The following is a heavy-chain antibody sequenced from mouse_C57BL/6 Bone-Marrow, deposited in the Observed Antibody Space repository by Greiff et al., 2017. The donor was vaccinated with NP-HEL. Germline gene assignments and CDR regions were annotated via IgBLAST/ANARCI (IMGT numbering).Heavy chain of an antibody. V-gene: IGHV1-69*01. CDR3: ARPTYGSSYFYYFDY. Sequence: QVQLQQPGAELVMPGASVKLSCKASGYTFTSYWMHWVKPRPGQGLEWIGAIDPSDSYTNYNQKFKGKSTLTVDKSSSTAYMQLSSLTSEDSAVYYCARPTYGSSYFYYFDYWGQGTTLTVSS. J-gene: IGHJ2*01. D-gene: IGHD1-1*01. CDR1: GYTFTSYW. CDR2: IDPSDSYT.